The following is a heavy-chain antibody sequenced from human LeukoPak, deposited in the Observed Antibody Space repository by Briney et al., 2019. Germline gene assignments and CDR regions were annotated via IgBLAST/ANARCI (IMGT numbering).Heavy chain of an antibody. CDR3: ARQVVVAAHFDY. D-gene: IGHD2-15*01. V-gene: IGHV1-69*04. Sequence: GASVKVSCKASGGTSSSYAISWVRQAPGQGLEWMGRIIPILGIANYAQKFQGRVTITADKSTSTAYMELSSLRSEDTAVYYCARQVVVAAHFDYWGQGTLVTVSS. CDR1: GGTSSSYA. CDR2: IIPILGIA. J-gene: IGHJ4*02.